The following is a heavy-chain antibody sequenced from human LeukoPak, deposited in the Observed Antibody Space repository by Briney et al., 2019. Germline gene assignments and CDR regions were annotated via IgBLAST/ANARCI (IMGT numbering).Heavy chain of an antibody. CDR1: GYTLTSYS. CDR2: INGGNGST. V-gene: IGHV1-3*01. D-gene: IGHD6-13*01. J-gene: IGHJ4*02. CDR3: ARRMAAAGLDY. Sequence: ASVKVSCKASGYTLTSYSMHWVRQAPGQRPEWMGWINGGNGSTKYSQKFQGRVTITRDTSASTAYMGVSSLRSEDTAVYYCARRMAAAGLDYWGQGTLVTVSS.